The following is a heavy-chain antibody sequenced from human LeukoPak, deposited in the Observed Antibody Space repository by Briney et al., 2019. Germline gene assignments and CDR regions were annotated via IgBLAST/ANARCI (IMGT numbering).Heavy chain of an antibody. CDR1: GFTFSSYW. CDR2: IKQDGSEK. J-gene: IGHJ4*02. V-gene: IGHV3-7*01. D-gene: IGHD6-19*01. Sequence: GGSLRLSCAASGFTFSSYWMSWVRQAPGKGLEWVANIKQDGSEKYYVDSVKGRFTISRDNAKKSLYLQMNSLRAEDTAVYYCARILDSAWGELGYWGQGTLVTVSS. CDR3: ARILDSAWGELGY.